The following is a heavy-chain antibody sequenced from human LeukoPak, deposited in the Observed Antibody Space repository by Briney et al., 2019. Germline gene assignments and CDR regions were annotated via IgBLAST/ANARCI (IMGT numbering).Heavy chain of an antibody. CDR1: GXSISNYY. CDR2: IYYSGST. D-gene: IGHD3-10*01. J-gene: IGHJ5*02. V-gene: IGHV4-59*01. CDR3: ARHYGSGRDGFLSWFDP. Sequence: PETLSLTCNVSGXSISNYYGTWIRQPPGKGLEWIGYIYYSGSTNYNPSLKSRVTISVDTSKNQFSLKLSSVTAADTAVYYCARHYGSGRDGFLSWFDPWGKGTLVTVSS.